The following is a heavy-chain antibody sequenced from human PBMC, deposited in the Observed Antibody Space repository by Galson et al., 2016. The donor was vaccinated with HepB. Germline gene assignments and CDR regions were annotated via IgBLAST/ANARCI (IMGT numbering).Heavy chain of an antibody. V-gene: IGHV3-64*02. J-gene: IGHJ4*02. CDR2: ITGNGGTT. D-gene: IGHD2-2*01. Sequence: SLRLSCAASGFTFSSYAMHWVRQAPGKGLEYVSAITGNGGTTYYADSAKGRFTISRDNSGNTLYLQMGSLRAEDMAVYYCARDTLSSPWDLDYWGQGTLVTVSS. CDR3: ARDTLSSPWDLDY. CDR1: GFTFSSYA.